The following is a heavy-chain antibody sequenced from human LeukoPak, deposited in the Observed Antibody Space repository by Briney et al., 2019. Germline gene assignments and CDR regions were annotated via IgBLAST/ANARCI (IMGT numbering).Heavy chain of an antibody. D-gene: IGHD3-10*01. CDR3: ARESFDYGSGRFDP. Sequence: GGSLRLSCAASGFGFNNYEMSWVRQTPGKGLEWVSYISSGGVTTHYADSVKGRFTISRDNAKNSLYLQMNSLRAEDTAVYYCARESFDYGSGRFDPWGQGTLVTVSS. J-gene: IGHJ5*02. V-gene: IGHV3-48*03. CDR1: GFGFNNYE. CDR2: ISSGGVTT.